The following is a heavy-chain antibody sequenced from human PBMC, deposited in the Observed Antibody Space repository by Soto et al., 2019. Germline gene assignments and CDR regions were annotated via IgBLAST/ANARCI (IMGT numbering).Heavy chain of an antibody. CDR3: ARGGSGSFPY. CDR2: NNTGNGNT. J-gene: IGHJ4*02. D-gene: IGHD3-10*01. Sequence: GASVKVSCKASGYTFTTYTIHWVRQAPGQRLEWLGWNNTGNGNTKYSEKLQDRVTMTRDKSANTAYLELRSLRSADTAVYYCARGGSGSFPYWGQGTLVTVSS. V-gene: IGHV1-3*04. CDR1: GYTFTTYT.